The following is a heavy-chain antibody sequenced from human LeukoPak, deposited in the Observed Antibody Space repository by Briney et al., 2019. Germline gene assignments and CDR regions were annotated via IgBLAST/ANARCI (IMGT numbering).Heavy chain of an antibody. D-gene: IGHD4-17*01. CDR3: VRDVDYAFDY. CDR2: VRTRGDPT. V-gene: IGHV3-48*01. CDR1: GFMFNSYA. J-gene: IGHJ4*02. Sequence: AGGSLRLSCAASGFMFNSYALHWVRQAPGKGMEWLSNVRTRGDPTSYADSVRGRFTISRDNAKKSLFLQINSLRVEDTAVYFCVRDVDYAFDYWGQGVLVIVSS.